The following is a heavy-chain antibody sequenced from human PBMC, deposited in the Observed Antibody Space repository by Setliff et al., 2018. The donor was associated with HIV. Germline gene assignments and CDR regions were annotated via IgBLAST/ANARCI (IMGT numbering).Heavy chain of an antibody. CDR2: TYYRSKWYY. CDR3: ASDSPAARFEELEDHYYYFMDV. D-gene: IGHD3-10*01. Sequence: SQTLSLTCAISGDSVSSNTAAWNWIRQSPSRGLEWLGRTYYRSKWYYDYAVSVKGRVTINPDTSKNQFSLHLNSVTPGDTAIYYCASDSPAARFEELEDHYYYFMDVWGKGTTVTVSS. V-gene: IGHV6-1*01. CDR1: GDSVSSNTAA. J-gene: IGHJ6*03.